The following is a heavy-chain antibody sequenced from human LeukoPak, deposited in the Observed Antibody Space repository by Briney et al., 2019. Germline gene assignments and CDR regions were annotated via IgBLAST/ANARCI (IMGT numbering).Heavy chain of an antibody. Sequence: GGSLRLSCASSGFPYSIYRMLCARQAPGKGLEWVARINSDGTDISYGDSVKGRFTISRDNAKNTLYLQMNSLRVEDTAVYYCARVGYYDSSNYYAYFQHWGQGTLVTVSS. J-gene: IGHJ1*01. CDR3: ARVGYYDSSNYYAYFQH. D-gene: IGHD3-22*01. CDR1: GFPYSIYR. CDR2: INSDGTDI. V-gene: IGHV3-74*01.